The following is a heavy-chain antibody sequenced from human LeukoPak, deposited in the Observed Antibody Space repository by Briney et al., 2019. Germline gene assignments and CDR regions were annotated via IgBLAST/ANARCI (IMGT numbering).Heavy chain of an antibody. Sequence: PGGSLRPSCAASGFTVIDNNMIWVRQAPGKGLEWVSTLHRDGSVRYADSVNGRFPISRDDSKNTLSLQMSSLRDEDTAVYYCVRVHGGGYWGQGTLVTVSS. CDR2: LHRDGSV. V-gene: IGHV3-53*01. D-gene: IGHD3-16*01. CDR1: GFTVIDNN. CDR3: VRVHGGGY. J-gene: IGHJ4*02.